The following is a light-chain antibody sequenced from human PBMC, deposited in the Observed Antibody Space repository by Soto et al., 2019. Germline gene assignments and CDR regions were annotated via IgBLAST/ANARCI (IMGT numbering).Light chain of an antibody. Sequence: EVVMTQSPATLSVSPGERATLSCRASQSVSSLLAWYHQKPGQAPRLLIYGASTRATGIPDRFSASGSGTEFALTISSLQSGDFAVYYCQQYNNWPLTFGGGTKVEIK. V-gene: IGKV3-15*01. CDR2: GAS. CDR1: QSVSSL. J-gene: IGKJ4*01. CDR3: QQYNNWPLT.